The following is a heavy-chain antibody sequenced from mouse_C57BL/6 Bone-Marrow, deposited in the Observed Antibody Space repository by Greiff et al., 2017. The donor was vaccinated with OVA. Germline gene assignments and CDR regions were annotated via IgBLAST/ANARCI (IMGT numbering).Heavy chain of an antibody. CDR3: ARGTTVVATKDAMDY. CDR2: IDPNSGGT. D-gene: IGHD1-1*01. CDR1: GYTFTSYW. J-gene: IGHJ4*01. Sequence: QVQLQQPGAELVKPGASVTLSCKASGYTFTSYWMHWVKQRPGRGLEWIGRIDPNSGGTKYNEKFKSKATLTVDKPSSTAYMQLSSLTSEDSAVYYCARGTTVVATKDAMDYWGQGTSVTVSS. V-gene: IGHV1-72*01.